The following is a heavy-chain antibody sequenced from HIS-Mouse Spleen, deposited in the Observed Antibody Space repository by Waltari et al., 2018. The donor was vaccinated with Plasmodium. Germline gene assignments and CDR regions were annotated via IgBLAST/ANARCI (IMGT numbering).Heavy chain of an antibody. Sequence: QVQLVQSGAEVKKPGASVKVSCKASGYTFTGYYMHWVRQAPGQGLAWMGWINPNRGGTNDAQKCQGRVTMTRDTSSSTAYMELSRLRSDDTAVYYCAVGRWLQPRDYWGQGTLVTVSS. J-gene: IGHJ4*02. CDR1: GYTFTGYY. CDR2: INPNRGGT. CDR3: AVGRWLQPRDY. V-gene: IGHV1-2*02. D-gene: IGHD5-12*01.